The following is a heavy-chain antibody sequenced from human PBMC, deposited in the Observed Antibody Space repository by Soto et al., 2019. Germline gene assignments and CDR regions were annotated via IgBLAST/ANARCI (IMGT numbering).Heavy chain of an antibody. V-gene: IGHV3-30*03. D-gene: IGHD2-2*01. CDR1: GFTYSRYG. Sequence: GGPLGLSFPASGFTYSRYGMHWFLQAPGKGLERVAVISYDGSNKYYADSVKGRFTISRDNSKNTLYLQMNSLRAEDTAVYYCAHGSTSFGYWGQGTLVTVSS. CDR2: ISYDGSNK. CDR3: AHGSTSFGY. J-gene: IGHJ4*02.